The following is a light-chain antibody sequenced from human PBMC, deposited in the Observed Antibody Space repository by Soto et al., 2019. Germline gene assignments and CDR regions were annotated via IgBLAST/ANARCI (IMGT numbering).Light chain of an antibody. Sequence: EIVMTQSPVTLSVSPGERATLSCRAGQSINSDIVWYRQKPGQAPRLLIYGASTRATGIPARFSGSGSGTEFTLTISSLQSEDFAVYYCQQYNNWPRTFGQGTKVEIK. CDR3: QQYNNWPRT. CDR2: GAS. CDR1: QSINSD. V-gene: IGKV3-15*01. J-gene: IGKJ1*01.